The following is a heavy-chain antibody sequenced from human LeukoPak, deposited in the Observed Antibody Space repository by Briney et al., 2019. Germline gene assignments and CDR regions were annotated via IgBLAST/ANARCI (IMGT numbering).Heavy chain of an antibody. CDR3: ARWWELLAAFDI. J-gene: IGHJ3*02. CDR2: ISSNGGST. CDR1: GFTFSSYA. V-gene: IGHV3-64*01. Sequence: GGSLRLSCAASGFTFSSYAMHWVRQAPGKGLEYVSAISSNGGSTYYANSVKGRFTISRDNSKNTLYLQMGSLRAEDMAVYYCARWWELLAAFDIWGQGTMVTVSS. D-gene: IGHD1-26*01.